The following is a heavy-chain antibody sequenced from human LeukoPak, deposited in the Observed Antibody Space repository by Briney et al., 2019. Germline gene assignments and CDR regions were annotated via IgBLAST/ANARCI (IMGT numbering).Heavy chain of an antibody. CDR3: ARALFGRYGMDV. Sequence: SETLSLTCTVSGGSISSSSYYWSWIRQPPGKGLEWIGEINHSGSTNYNPSLKSRVTISVDTSKNQFSLKLSSVTAADTAVYYCARALFGRYGMDVWGQGTTVTVSS. J-gene: IGHJ6*02. D-gene: IGHD3-10*01. CDR1: GGSISSSSYY. CDR2: INHSGST. V-gene: IGHV4-39*07.